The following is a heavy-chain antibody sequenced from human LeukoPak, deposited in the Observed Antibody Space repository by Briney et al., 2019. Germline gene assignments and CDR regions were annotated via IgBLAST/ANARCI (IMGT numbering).Heavy chain of an antibody. Sequence: PSETLSLTCTVSGGSISSYYWSWIRQPPGKGLEWIGYTYYSGSTNYNPSLKSRVTISVDTSKNQFSLKLSSVTAADTAVYYCARQEQQLIYNWFDPWGQGTLVTVSS. D-gene: IGHD6-13*01. CDR3: ARQEQQLIYNWFDP. CDR1: GGSISSYY. CDR2: TYYSGST. J-gene: IGHJ5*02. V-gene: IGHV4-59*01.